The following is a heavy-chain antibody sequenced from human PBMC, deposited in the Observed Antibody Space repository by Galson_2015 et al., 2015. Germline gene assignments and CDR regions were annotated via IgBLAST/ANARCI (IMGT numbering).Heavy chain of an antibody. J-gene: IGHJ4*02. V-gene: IGHV3-30*18. D-gene: IGHD6-19*01. CDR2: ISYDGSNK. Sequence: SLRLSCAASGFTFTTYAISWVRQAPGKGLEWVAVISYDGSNKNYADSVKGRFTISRDNSKNMLYLQMDSLRAEDTAAYFCAKEIYSSDWYYFDYWGQGTLVTVSS. CDR1: GFTFTTYA. CDR3: AKEIYSSDWYYFDY.